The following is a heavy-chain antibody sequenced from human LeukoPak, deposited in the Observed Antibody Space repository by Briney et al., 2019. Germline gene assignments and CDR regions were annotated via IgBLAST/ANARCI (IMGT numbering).Heavy chain of an antibody. Sequence: HPGRSLRLSCAASGFTFDDYAMHLVRQAPGKGLEWVSGISWNSGSIGYADSAKGRFTISRDNAKNSLYLQMNSLRAEDTALYYCAKVERQYSSSWYFDYWGQRTLVTVSS. V-gene: IGHV3-9*01. J-gene: IGHJ4*02. CDR2: ISWNSGSI. CDR1: GFTFDDYA. CDR3: AKVERQYSSSWYFDY. D-gene: IGHD6-13*01.